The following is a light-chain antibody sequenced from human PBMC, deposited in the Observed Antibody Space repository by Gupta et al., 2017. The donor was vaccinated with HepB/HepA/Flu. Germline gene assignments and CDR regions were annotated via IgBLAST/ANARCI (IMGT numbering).Light chain of an antibody. CDR2: DDS. CDR1: NIGSKS. Sequence: SYVLTQPPSVSVAPGKTARITCGGNNIGSKSVHWYQQKPGQAPALVVYDDSDRPSGIPERFSGSNSGNTATLTISRVEVGDEADDYCQVWDTSSDNVVFGGGTKLTVL. J-gene: IGLJ2*01. CDR3: QVWDTSSDNVV. V-gene: IGLV3-21*03.